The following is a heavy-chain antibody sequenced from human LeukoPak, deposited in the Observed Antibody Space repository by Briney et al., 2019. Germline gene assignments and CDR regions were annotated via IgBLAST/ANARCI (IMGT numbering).Heavy chain of an antibody. J-gene: IGHJ3*02. D-gene: IGHD3-22*01. CDR2: IYHSGST. V-gene: IGHV4-38-2*02. CDR3: ARRSRITMIVVVIREAAFDI. CDR1: GYSISSGYY. Sequence: SETLSLACTVSGYSISSGYYWGWIRQPPGKGLEWIGSIYHSGSTYYNPSLKSRVTISVDTSKNQFSLKLSSVTAADTAVYYCARRSRITMIVVVIREAAFDIWGQGTMVTVSS.